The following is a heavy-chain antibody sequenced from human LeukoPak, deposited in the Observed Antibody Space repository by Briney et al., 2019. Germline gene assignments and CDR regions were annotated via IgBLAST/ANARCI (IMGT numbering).Heavy chain of an antibody. CDR2: VYYTGST. CDR3: ARVVGFYDSSAFDL. CDR1: GGSISSYY. V-gene: IGHV4-59*01. D-gene: IGHD3-22*01. J-gene: IGHJ5*02. Sequence: SETLSLTCSVSGGSISSYYWSWIRQPPGKGLEWIGYVYYTGSTNYNPSLNSRVTMSIDTSKNQFSLRLSSVTAADTAVYYCARVVGFYDSSAFDLWGQGTLVTVSS.